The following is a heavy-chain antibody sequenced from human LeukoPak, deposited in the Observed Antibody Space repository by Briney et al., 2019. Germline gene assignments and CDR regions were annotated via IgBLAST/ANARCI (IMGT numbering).Heavy chain of an antibody. D-gene: IGHD2-2*01. V-gene: IGHV1-46*01. CDR1: GYTFTSYY. Sequence: ASVKVSCKASGYTFTSYYMHWVRQAPGQGLEWMGIINPSGGSTSYAQKFQGRVTMTRDTSTSTVYMELSSLRSEDTAVYYCARAGIRYAPYYYYGMDVWGQGTTVTVSS. CDR2: INPSGGST. J-gene: IGHJ6*02. CDR3: ARAGIRYAPYYYYGMDV.